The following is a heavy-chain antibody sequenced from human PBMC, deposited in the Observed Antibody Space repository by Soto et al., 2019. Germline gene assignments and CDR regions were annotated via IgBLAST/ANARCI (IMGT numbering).Heavy chain of an antibody. D-gene: IGHD5-18*01. CDR1: GFTFSSYG. CDR3: ASVDTAMAPAVAFDI. J-gene: IGHJ3*02. Sequence: QVQLVESGGGVVQPGRSLRLSCAASGFTFSSYGMHWVRQAPGKGLEWVAVIWYDGSNKYYADSVKGRFTISRDNSKNTLYLQMNSLRAEDTAVYYCASVDTAMAPAVAFDIWGQGTMVTVSS. CDR2: IWYDGSNK. V-gene: IGHV3-33*01.